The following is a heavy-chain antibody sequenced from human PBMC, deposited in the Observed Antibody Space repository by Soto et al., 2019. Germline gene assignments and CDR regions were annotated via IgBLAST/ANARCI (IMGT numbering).Heavy chain of an antibody. CDR1: GYTFTSYD. D-gene: IGHD3-3*01. CDR3: ARTGGPIWSGSYIDS. CDR2: MNPNSANT. J-gene: IGHJ4*02. V-gene: IGHV1-8*01. Sequence: ASVKVSCKASGYTFTSYDINWVRQATGQGLEWMGWMNPNSANTGYAQKFQGRVTMTRNTSISTAYMELSSLRSEDTAVYYCARTGGPIWSGSYIDSWGQGTLVTVSS.